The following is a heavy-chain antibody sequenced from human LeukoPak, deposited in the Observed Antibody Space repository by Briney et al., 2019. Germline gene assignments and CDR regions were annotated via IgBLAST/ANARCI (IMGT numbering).Heavy chain of an antibody. V-gene: IGHV1-2*06. J-gene: IGHJ4*02. CDR2: INPYSGDT. CDR3: ARDQGSLTRSWYTGY. Sequence: ASVKVSCKASGYTFTGYHIHWVRQAPGQGLEWMGRINPYSGDTNFAQKFQGRVTMTRDTSITTAYMDLSSLTPDDTAVYSCARDQGSLTRSWYTGYWGQGTLVTVSS. D-gene: IGHD6-13*01. CDR1: GYTFTGYH.